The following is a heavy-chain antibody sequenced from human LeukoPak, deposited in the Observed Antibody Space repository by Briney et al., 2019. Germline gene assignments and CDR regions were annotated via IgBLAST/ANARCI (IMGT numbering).Heavy chain of an antibody. CDR1: GASISSSSYY. Sequence: SETLSLTCTVSGASISSSSYYWGWIRQPPGKGLEWIGTIYYSGTTYYNPSLKSRVTMSVDTSKTQFSLRLSSVTAADTAVYYCARHSEYYSGSGSASGYFDYCGQGALVTVSS. J-gene: IGHJ4*02. CDR3: ARHSEYYSGSGSASGYFDY. D-gene: IGHD3-10*01. CDR2: IYYSGTT. V-gene: IGHV4-39*01.